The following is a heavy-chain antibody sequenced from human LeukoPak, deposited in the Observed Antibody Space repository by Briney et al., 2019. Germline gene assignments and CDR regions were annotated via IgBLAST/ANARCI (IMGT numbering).Heavy chain of an antibody. CDR3: ARVYGSGSYYNTY. V-gene: IGHV4-34*08. CDR2: INHSGST. CDR1: GFTFSDYN. D-gene: IGHD3-10*01. J-gene: IGHJ4*02. Sequence: GSLRLSCAASGFTFSDYNMRWIRQPPGKGLEWIGEINHSGSTNYNPSLKSRVTISVDTSKNQFSLKLSSVTAADTAVYYCARVYGSGSYYNTYWGQGTLVTVSS.